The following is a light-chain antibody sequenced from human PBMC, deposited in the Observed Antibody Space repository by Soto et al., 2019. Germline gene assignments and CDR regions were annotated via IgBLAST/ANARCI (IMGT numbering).Light chain of an antibody. CDR2: GAS. V-gene: IGKV3-20*01. CDR3: QQYCSSPLS. J-gene: IGKJ3*01. Sequence: EIVLTQSPGTLSLSPGERATLSCRASQSVSSSYLAWYQQKPGQAPRLLIYGASSRATGIPDRFSGSGSGTDFTLTISSLEPEDFAVYYCQQYCSSPLSCGPGTKVDIK. CDR1: QSVSSSY.